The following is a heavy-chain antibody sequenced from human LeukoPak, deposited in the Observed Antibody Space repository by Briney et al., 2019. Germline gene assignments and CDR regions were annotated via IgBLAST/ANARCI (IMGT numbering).Heavy chain of an antibody. J-gene: IGHJ6*03. Sequence: ASVKVSCKASGYTFTGYYMHWVRQAPGQGLEWMGWINPNSGGTNYAQKLQGRVTMTTDTSTSTAYMELRSLRSDDTAVYYCARDRVEVRVVPAAMRYYYYYMDVWGKGTTVTVSS. CDR1: GYTFTGYY. CDR3: ARDRVEVRVVPAAMRYYYYYMDV. D-gene: IGHD2-2*01. V-gene: IGHV1-2*02. CDR2: INPNSGGT.